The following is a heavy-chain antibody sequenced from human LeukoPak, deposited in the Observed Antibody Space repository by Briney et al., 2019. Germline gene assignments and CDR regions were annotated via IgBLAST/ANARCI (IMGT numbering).Heavy chain of an antibody. CDR3: ARDDYYYMDV. J-gene: IGHJ6*03. V-gene: IGHV3-21*01. CDR1: GFNFSSFS. Sequence: GGYMRLSCADSGFNFSSFSMSWVRQAKGKGLEWVSSISSSSSYIYYADSVKGRFTISRDNAKNSLYLQMNSLRAEDTAVYYCARDDYYYMDVWGKGTTVTVSS. CDR2: ISSSSSYI.